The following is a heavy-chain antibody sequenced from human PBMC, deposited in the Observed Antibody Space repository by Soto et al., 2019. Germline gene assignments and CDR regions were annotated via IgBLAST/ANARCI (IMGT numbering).Heavy chain of an antibody. CDR2: IYYSGNT. J-gene: IGHJ4*02. V-gene: IGHV4-39*02. CDR1: GGSISSSSYY. Sequence: QLQLQESGPGLVKPSATLSLTCTVSGGSISSSSYYWGWIRQPPGKGLEWIGSIYYSGNTYYTPSQKSRVTISVDTSKTQFSLKLSSVTAADTAVYYCAREGGRYCTGGSCQVDYWGQGTLVTVSS. D-gene: IGHD2-15*01. CDR3: AREGGRYCTGGSCQVDY.